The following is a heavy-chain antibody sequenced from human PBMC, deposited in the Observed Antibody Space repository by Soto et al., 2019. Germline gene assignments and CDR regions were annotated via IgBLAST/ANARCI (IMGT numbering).Heavy chain of an antibody. CDR3: VRAEVARRCTALDY. D-gene: IGHD5-12*01. V-gene: IGHV1-2*04. Sequence: ASVKVSCKASGYTFTGYYMHWVRQAPGQGLEWMGWINPNSDGTNYAQKFQGWVTMTRDTSISAAYMELSRLRSDDTAVYYCVRAEVARRCTALDYWGQGTLVTVSS. CDR2: INPNSDGT. CDR1: GYTFTGYY. J-gene: IGHJ4*02.